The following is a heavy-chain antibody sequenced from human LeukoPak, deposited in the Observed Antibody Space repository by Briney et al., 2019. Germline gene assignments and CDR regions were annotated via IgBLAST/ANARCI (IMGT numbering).Heavy chain of an antibody. V-gene: IGHV3-23*01. CDR1: GFTFSSYG. D-gene: IGHD4-17*01. J-gene: IGHJ4*02. CDR3: AKDTTVTTMVVLDC. CDR2: ISGSGGST. Sequence: GGSLRLSCAASGFTFSSYGMSWVRQAPGKGLEWVSAISGSGGSTYYADSAKGRFTISRDNSKNTLYLQMNSLRAEDTAVYYCAKDTTVTTMVVLDCWGQGTLVTVSS.